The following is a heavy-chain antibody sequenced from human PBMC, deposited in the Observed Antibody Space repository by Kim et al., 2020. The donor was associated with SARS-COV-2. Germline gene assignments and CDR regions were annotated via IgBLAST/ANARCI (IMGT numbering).Heavy chain of an antibody. CDR3: ARDQTAMYYYGSGSAWTGY. CDR2: IKQDGSEK. CDR1: GFTFSSYW. D-gene: IGHD3-10*01. V-gene: IGHV3-7*01. J-gene: IGHJ4*02. Sequence: GGSLRLSCAASGFTFSSYWMSWVRQAPGKGLEWVANIKQDGSEKYYVDSVKGRFTISRDNAKNSLYLQMNSLRAEDTAVYYCARDQTAMYYYGSGSAWTGYWGQGTLVTVSS.